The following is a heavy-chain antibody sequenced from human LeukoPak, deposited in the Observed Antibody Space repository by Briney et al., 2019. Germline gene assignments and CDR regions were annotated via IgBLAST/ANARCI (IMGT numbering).Heavy chain of an antibody. CDR2: INTDYQNA. CDR1: GYAFTTYG. D-gene: IGHD6-13*01. Sequence: ASVKVSCKTSGYAFTTYGLSWVRQAPGQGLEWMGWINTDYQNAENAEQFQGRVTLTADTSTSTAYMELSSLRSEDTAVYYCARDVRHAGTSYYYYMDVWGKGTTVTVSS. V-gene: IGHV1-18*04. J-gene: IGHJ6*03. CDR3: ARDVRHAGTSYYYYMDV.